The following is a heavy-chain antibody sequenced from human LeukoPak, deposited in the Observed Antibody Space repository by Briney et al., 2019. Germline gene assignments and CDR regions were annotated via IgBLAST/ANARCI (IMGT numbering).Heavy chain of an antibody. CDR1: GFTFTSSA. J-gene: IGHJ5*02. Sequence: GASVKVSCKASGFTFTSSAMQWVRQARGQRLEWIGWIVVGSGNTNYAQKFQERVTITRDMSTSTAYMELSSLRSEDTAVYYCARGRRVALNWFDPWGQGTLVTVSS. CDR3: ARGRRVALNWFDP. CDR2: IVVGSGNT. D-gene: IGHD3-3*01. V-gene: IGHV1-58*02.